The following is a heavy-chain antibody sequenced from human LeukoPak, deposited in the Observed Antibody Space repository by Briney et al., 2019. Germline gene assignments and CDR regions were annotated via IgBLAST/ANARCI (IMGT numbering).Heavy chain of an antibody. V-gene: IGHV5-51*03. D-gene: IGHD2-8*01. Sequence: GESLKISCKGSGYSFTNYWIGWVRQMPGKGLEWMGIIYPDDSDTRYSPSFQGQVTISADKSISAAYLQWSSLKASDTVMYYCGRSVGYCSNGVCSVFDYWGQGTLVTVSS. CDR2: IYPDDSDT. CDR1: GYSFTNYW. J-gene: IGHJ4*02. CDR3: GRSVGYCSNGVCSVFDY.